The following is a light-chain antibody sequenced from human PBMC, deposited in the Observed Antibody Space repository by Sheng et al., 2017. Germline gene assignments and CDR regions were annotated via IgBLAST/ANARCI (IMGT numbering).Light chain of an antibody. V-gene: IGKV3-15*01. J-gene: IGKJ1*01. Sequence: EIVMTQSPATLSVSPGERATLSCRASQSVSSNLAWYQQKPGQAPRLLIYGASTRATGIPARFSGSGSGTEFTLTISSLQPDDFATYYCQQDGTFGQGTKVEIK. CDR1: QSVSSN. CDR2: GAS. CDR3: QQDGT.